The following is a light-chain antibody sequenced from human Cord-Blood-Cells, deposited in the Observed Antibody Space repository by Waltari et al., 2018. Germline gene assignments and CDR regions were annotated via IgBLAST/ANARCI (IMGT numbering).Light chain of an antibody. CDR2: EVS. V-gene: IGLV2-23*02. CDR1: SCDVGSYNL. CDR3: CSYAGSSTPWV. J-gene: IGLJ3*02. Sequence: QSALTQPASVSGSPGQSITISCTGTSCDVGSYNLVSWYQQHPGKAPKLMIYEVSKRPSGVSNRFSGSKSGNTASLTISGLQAEDEADYYCCSYAGSSTPWVFGGGTKLTVL.